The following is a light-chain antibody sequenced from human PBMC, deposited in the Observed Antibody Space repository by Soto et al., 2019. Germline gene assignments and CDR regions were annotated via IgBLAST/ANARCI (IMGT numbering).Light chain of an antibody. V-gene: IGKV2-28*01. Sequence: DIVMTQSPLSLPVTPGEPASISCRSSQSLLHSSGRYYLDWYLQKPGQSPQLLIYLGSHRASGVPDRFSGSGSGKDFTMTISRVEAEDVGIYYCITALQTPFTFGGGTRVEIK. CDR1: QSLLHSSGRYY. CDR3: ITALQTPFT. J-gene: IGKJ4*01. CDR2: LGS.